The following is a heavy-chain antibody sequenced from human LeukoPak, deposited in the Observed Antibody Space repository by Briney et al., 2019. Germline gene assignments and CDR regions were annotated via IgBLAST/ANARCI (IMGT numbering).Heavy chain of an antibody. Sequence: ASVKVSCKASGYTFTSYYMHWVRQAPGQGLEWMGIINPSGGSTSYAQKFQGRVTMTRDTSTSTVYMELSSLRSEDTAVYYCARDLEVDIVATIPGYFDYWGQGTLVTVSS. CDR3: ARDLEVDIVATIPGYFDY. J-gene: IGHJ4*02. V-gene: IGHV1-46*01. D-gene: IGHD5-12*01. CDR2: INPSGGST. CDR1: GYTFTSYY.